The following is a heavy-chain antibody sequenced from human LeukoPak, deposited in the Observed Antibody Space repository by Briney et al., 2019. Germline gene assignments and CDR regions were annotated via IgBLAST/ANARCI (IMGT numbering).Heavy chain of an antibody. J-gene: IGHJ5*02. CDR1: GYTFTSYG. D-gene: IGHD2-15*01. Sequence: ASVKVSCKASGYTFTSYGISWVRQAPGQGLEWMGWISAYNGNTNYVQKLQGRVTMTTDTSTSTAYMELRSLRSDDTAVYYCARDLLNPYCSGGSCIGWFDPWGQGTLVTVSS. CDR2: ISAYNGNT. V-gene: IGHV1-18*01. CDR3: ARDLLNPYCSGGSCIGWFDP.